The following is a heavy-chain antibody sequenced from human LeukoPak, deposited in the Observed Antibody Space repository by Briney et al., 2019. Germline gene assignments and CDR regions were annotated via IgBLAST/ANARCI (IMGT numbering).Heavy chain of an antibody. CDR3: ARFQSSSSWDYYYGLDV. D-gene: IGHD6-13*01. V-gene: IGHV4-4*07. Sequence: SETLSLTCTVSGDSISNYYWSWIRQPAGKGLEWIGRIYTSGSTNYNPSLKSRVTMSVDTSKNQFSLKLSSVTAADTAVYYCARFQSSSSWDYYYGLDVWGQGTTVTVSS. CDR1: GDSISNYY. J-gene: IGHJ6*02. CDR2: IYTSGST.